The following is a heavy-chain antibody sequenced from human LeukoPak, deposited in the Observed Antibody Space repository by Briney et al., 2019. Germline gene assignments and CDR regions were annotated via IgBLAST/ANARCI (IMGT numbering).Heavy chain of an antibody. V-gene: IGHV4-38-2*02. CDR3: ARDFGQQLYDY. J-gene: IGHJ4*02. D-gene: IGHD6-13*01. CDR2: IYHSGST. CDR1: GYSISSGYY. Sequence: SETLSLTCTVSGYSISSGYYWGWIRQPPGKGLEWIGSIYHSGSTYYNPSLKSRVTISVDTSKNQFSLKLSSVTAADTAVYYCARDFGQQLYDYWGQGTLVTVSS.